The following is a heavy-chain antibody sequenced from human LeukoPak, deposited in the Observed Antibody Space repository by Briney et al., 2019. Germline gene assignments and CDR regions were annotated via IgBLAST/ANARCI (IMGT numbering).Heavy chain of an antibody. J-gene: IGHJ4*02. CDR2: INPNSGGI. Sequence: ASVKVSCKASGYTFTSYDINWVRQATGQGLEWMGWINPNSGGINYAQKFQGRVTMTRDTSISTAYMELSRLRSDDTAVYYCASGYGSTSCYDYWGQGTLVTVSS. CDR1: GYTFTSYD. V-gene: IGHV1-2*02. D-gene: IGHD2-2*01. CDR3: ASGYGSTSCYDY.